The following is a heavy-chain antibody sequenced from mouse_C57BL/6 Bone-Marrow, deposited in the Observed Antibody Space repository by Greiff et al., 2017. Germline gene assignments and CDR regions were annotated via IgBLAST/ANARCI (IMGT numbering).Heavy chain of an antibody. CDR3: SRSYIGFAY. D-gene: IGHD1-3*01. V-gene: IGHV7-3*01. Sequence: EVQLVESGGGLVQPGGSLSLSCAASGFTFTDYYLSWVRPPPGKALEWLGFIRNKANGYTTEYSASVKGRFTISRDNSQSILYLQMNALRAEDSATYYCSRSYIGFAYWGQGTLVTVSA. CDR2: IRNKANGYTT. CDR1: GFTFTDYY. J-gene: IGHJ3*01.